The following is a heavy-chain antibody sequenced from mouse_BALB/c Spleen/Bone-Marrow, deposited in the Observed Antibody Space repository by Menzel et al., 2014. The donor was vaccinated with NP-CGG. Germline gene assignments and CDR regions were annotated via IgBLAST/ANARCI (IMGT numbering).Heavy chain of an antibody. CDR1: GFNIKDTY. CDR2: IDPANGDT. J-gene: IGHJ3*01. V-gene: IGHV14-3*02. D-gene: IGHD2-4*01. Sequence: VHVKQSGAELVKPGASVKLSCTASGFNIKDTYMHWVKQRPEQGLEWIGRIDPANGDTKYDPKFQGKATITADTSSNTAYLQLSSLTSEDTVVYYCARMITAYWGQGTLVTVSA. CDR3: ARMITAY.